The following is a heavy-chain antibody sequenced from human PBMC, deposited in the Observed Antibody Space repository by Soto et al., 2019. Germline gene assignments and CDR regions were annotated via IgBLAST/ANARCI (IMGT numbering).Heavy chain of an antibody. CDR3: ARGGSSSRYYYYYYGMDV. J-gene: IGHJ6*02. CDR2: IYSGGST. Sequence: GGSLRLSCAASGFTVSSNYMSWVRQASGKGLEWVSVIYSGGSTYYADSVKGRFTISRDNSKNTLYLQMNSLRAEDTAVYYCARGGSSSRYYYYYYGMDVWGQGTTVTVSS. CDR1: GFTVSSNY. V-gene: IGHV3-53*01. D-gene: IGHD6-13*01.